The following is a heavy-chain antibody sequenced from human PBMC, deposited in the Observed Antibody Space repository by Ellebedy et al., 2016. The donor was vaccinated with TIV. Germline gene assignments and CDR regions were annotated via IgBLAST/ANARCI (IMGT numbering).Heavy chain of an antibody. CDR1: GGSISGYY. Sequence: MPSETLSLTCTVSGGSISGYYWTWVHHPPGKGLEWIGYFYHSRRTDYNPSLKSRVSMSVDTSKNEFSLMLKSVTAADTAVYYCARDAPGYSYFEYWGQGTLVTVAS. V-gene: IGHV4-59*01. D-gene: IGHD5-18*01. J-gene: IGHJ4*02. CDR3: ARDAPGYSYFEY. CDR2: FYHSRRT.